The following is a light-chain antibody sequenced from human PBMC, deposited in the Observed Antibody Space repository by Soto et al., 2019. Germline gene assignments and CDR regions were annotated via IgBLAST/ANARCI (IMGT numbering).Light chain of an antibody. J-gene: IGLJ1*01. V-gene: IGLV1-40*01. Sequence: QSVLTQPPSVSGAPGQRVIISCTGSSSNIGAGYDVHWYQQLPGTAPRLLIYDNNNRPSGVPARFSVSKSDTSASLAITGLQPEDEADYYCQSYDSSLSGSDVFGTGTKLTVL. CDR2: DNN. CDR3: QSYDSSLSGSDV. CDR1: SSNIGAGYD.